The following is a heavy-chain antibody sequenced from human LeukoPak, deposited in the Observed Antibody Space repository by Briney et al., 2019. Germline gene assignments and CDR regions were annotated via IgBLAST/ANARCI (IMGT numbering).Heavy chain of an antibody. CDR1: GFTLSRYW. CDR2: IKHDGSEK. D-gene: IGHD3-10*01. V-gene: IGHV3-7*05. J-gene: IGHJ4*02. Sequence: GGSLRLSCAASGFTLSRYWMSWVRQAPGKGLEWVANIKHDGSEKYYVDSVKGRFTISRDNAKNSLYLQMNSLRGEDTAVYYCAKDQTMIRGVGFDYWGQGTLVTVSS. CDR3: AKDQTMIRGVGFDY.